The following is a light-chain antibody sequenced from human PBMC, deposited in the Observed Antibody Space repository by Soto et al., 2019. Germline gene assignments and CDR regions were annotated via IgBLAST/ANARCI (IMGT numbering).Light chain of an antibody. CDR2: DNY. CDR3: GTWDSTLTAYV. CDR1: SSNIGNNY. Sequence: QSVLTQPPSVSAAPGQKVTISGSGSSSNIGNNYVSWYQQLPGTGPKVLIYDNYKRPSGIPGRFSGSKSGTSATLGITGLQTGDEADYYCGTWDSTLTAYVFGTGTKLTVL. J-gene: IGLJ1*01. V-gene: IGLV1-51*01.